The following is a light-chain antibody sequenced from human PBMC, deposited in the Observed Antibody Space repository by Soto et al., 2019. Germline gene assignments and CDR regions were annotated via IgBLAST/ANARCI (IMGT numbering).Light chain of an antibody. CDR3: QQYNNWPLT. CDR2: AAS. CDR1: QSVNSD. Sequence: EIVLTQSPATLSLSPGQRATLSCRARQSVNSDFAWYQQKPGQAPRLLIYAASNRATGVPARFSGSASGSDFTLTISSLEPEDFAVYYCQQYNNWPLTFGGGTKVEIK. V-gene: IGKV3-11*01. J-gene: IGKJ4*01.